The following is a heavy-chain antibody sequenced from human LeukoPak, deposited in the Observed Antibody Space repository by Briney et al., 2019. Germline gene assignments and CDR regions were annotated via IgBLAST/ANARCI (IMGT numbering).Heavy chain of an antibody. CDR1: GFTFDDYA. D-gene: IGHD4-17*01. Sequence: PGRSLRLSCAASGFTFDDYAMHWVRQAPGKGLEWVSGISWNSGSIGYADSVKGRFTISRDNAKNSLYLQMNSLRAEYMALYYCAKDIDDYGDLSAFDIWGQRTMVTVSS. CDR2: ISWNSGSI. V-gene: IGHV3-9*03. J-gene: IGHJ3*02. CDR3: AKDIDDYGDLSAFDI.